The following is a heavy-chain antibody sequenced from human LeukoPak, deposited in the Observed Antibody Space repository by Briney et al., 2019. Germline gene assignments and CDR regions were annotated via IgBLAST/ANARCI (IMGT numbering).Heavy chain of an antibody. CDR1: GYTFTGYY. V-gene: IGHV1-2*02. J-gene: IGHJ6*02. Sequence: GASVKVSCKASGYTFTGYYMHWVRQAPGQGPEWMGWINPNSGGTNYAQKFQGRVTMTRDTSISTAYMELSRLRSDDTAVYYCARRRPYDDYYYYYGMDVWGQGTTVTVSS. CDR3: ARRRPYDDYYYYYGMDV. D-gene: IGHD3-16*01. CDR2: INPNSGGT.